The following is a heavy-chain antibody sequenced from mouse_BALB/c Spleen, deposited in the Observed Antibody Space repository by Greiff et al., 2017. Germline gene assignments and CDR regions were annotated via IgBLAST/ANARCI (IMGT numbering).Heavy chain of an antibody. V-gene: IGHV5-6*01. CDR1: GFTFSSYG. Sequence: EVQGVESGGDLVKPGGSLKLSCAASGFTFSSYGMSWVRQTPDKRLEWVATISSGGSYTYYPDSVKGRFTISRDNAKNTLYLQMSSLKSEDTAMYYCARRNYYGSSYDYFDYWGQGTTLTVSS. CDR3: ARRNYYGSSYDYFDY. J-gene: IGHJ2*01. CDR2: ISSGGSYT. D-gene: IGHD1-1*01.